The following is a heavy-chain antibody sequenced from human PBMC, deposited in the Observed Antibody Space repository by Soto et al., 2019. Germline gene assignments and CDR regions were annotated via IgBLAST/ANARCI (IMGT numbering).Heavy chain of an antibody. CDR1: GYTFTSYG. V-gene: IGHV1-18*01. D-gene: IGHD6-19*01. CDR3: ARALAVALIDY. CDR2: ISAYNGNT. Sequence: QVQLVQSGAEVKKPGASVKVSCKASGYTFTSYGISWVRQAPGQGLEWMGWISAYNGNTKYAQKLQGRVTMTTDTATSTADMALGSLRSEDTAVYYCARALAVALIDYWGQGTLVTVSS. J-gene: IGHJ4*02.